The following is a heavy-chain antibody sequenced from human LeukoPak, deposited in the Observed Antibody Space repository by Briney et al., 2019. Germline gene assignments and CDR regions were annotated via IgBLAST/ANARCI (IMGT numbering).Heavy chain of an antibody. V-gene: IGHV3-23*01. J-gene: IGHJ4*02. CDR3: AKDRPTVYSSSWLHFLDS. Sequence: GSLRLSCAASGFTFSSYAMTWVRQAPGKGLEWVSGISGSGGSTYLADSVKGRFTISRDNSKNTLYLQMNSLRADDTAVYYCAKDRPTVYSSSWLHFLDSWGQGTLVTVSS. CDR1: GFTFSSYA. CDR2: ISGSGGST. D-gene: IGHD6-13*01.